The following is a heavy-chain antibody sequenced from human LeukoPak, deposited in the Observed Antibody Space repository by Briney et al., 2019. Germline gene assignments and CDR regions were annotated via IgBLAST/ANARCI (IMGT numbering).Heavy chain of an antibody. V-gene: IGHV3-21*01. Sequence: GGSLRLSCAASGFTFSSYSLNRVRQAPGKGLEWVSSISSSSSYIYYADSVKGRFTISRDNAKNSLYLQMNSLRAEDTAVYYCATSYSSSWHYWGQGTLVTVSS. CDR2: ISSSSSYI. CDR3: ATSYSSSWHY. D-gene: IGHD6-13*01. J-gene: IGHJ4*02. CDR1: GFTFSSYS.